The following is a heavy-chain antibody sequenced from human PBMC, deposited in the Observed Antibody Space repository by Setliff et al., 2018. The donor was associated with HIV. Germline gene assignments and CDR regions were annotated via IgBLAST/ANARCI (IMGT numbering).Heavy chain of an antibody. CDR2: ISHSGNT. J-gene: IGHJ2*01. CDR1: GESFSNYH. Sequence: NPSETLSLTCAVFGESFSNYHWNWFRQPPGGGLEWIGEISHSGNTDYNSSLKSRVTISVDTSKKQFPLEMRSLTAADTAIYYCARDQRLPGVQPPYWYFDLWGRGTLVTVSS. V-gene: IGHV4-34*01. D-gene: IGHD2-2*01. CDR3: ARDQRLPGVQPPYWYFDL.